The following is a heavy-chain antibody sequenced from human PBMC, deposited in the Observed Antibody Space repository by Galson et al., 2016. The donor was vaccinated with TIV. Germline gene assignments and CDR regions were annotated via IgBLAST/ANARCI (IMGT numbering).Heavy chain of an antibody. V-gene: IGHV1-8*01. CDR3: ARLVSRSWYADWFDP. J-gene: IGHJ5*02. CDR2: MNPDNAKT. D-gene: IGHD6-13*01. Sequence: SVKVSCKASGCTFTNDHIHWVRQVSGQGPEWVGWMNPDNAKTGFAQKFQGRVAMTRNTSVSTVYMELSMLTSEDTAVYYCARLVSRSWYADWFDPWGQGTLVTVSS. CDR1: GCTFTNDH.